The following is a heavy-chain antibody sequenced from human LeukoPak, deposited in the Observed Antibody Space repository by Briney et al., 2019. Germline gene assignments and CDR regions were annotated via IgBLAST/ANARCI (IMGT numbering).Heavy chain of an antibody. D-gene: IGHD6-13*01. CDR1: GFSFSTYS. J-gene: IGHJ4*02. V-gene: IGHV3-48*02. Sequence: GGSLRLSCAASGFSFSTYSMTWVRQAPGKGLEWVSYISSSGTTIYYADSVKGRFTISRDNAKNSLYLHMSSLTDEDTAVYYCARDRYSTYWGQGTLVTVSA. CDR2: ISSSGTTI. CDR3: ARDRYSTY.